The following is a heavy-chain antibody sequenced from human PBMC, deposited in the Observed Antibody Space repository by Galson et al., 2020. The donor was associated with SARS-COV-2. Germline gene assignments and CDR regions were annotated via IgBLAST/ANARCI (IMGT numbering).Heavy chain of an antibody. CDR1: GFTFSSYW. J-gene: IGHJ4*02. CDR3: ARNRDSSGYYYEIDY. CDR2: IKQDGSEK. V-gene: IGHV3-7*01. Sequence: GESLKISCAASGFTFSSYWMSWVRQAPGKGLEWVANIKQDGSEKYYVDSVKGRFTISRDNAKNSLYLQMNSLRADDTAVYYCARNRDSSGYYYEIDYWGQGTLVTVSS. D-gene: IGHD3-22*01.